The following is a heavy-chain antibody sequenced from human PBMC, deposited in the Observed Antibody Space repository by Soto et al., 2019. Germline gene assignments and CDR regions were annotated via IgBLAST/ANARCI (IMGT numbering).Heavy chain of an antibody. V-gene: IGHV4-39*01. CDR2: IYYSGSA. CDR1: GGSISSGGYS. CDR3: ARLHCNSPNCVPLDP. D-gene: IGHD2-2*01. Sequence: SDTLSLTCAVSGGSISSGGYSWGWIRQPPGKGLEWIGSIYYSGSAYYSPSLKSRVTMSVDTSKNQLSLELRSVTAADTAVYYCARLHCNSPNCVPLDPWGQGTLVTVSS. J-gene: IGHJ5*02.